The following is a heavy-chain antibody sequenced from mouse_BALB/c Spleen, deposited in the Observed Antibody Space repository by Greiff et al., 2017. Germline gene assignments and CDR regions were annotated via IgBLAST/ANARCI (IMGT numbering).Heavy chain of an antibody. CDR1: GFTFSSYY. J-gene: IGHJ2*01. D-gene: IGHD2-14*01. CDR2: IISNGGST. Sequence: EVLLEESGGGLVKLGGSLKLSCAASGFTFSSYYMSWVRQTPEKRLELVAAIISNGGSTYYPDTVKGRVTISRDNAKNTLYLQMSSLKSEDTALYYCARRGRYDYYFDYWGQGTTLTVSS. V-gene: IGHV5-6-2*01. CDR3: ARRGRYDYYFDY.